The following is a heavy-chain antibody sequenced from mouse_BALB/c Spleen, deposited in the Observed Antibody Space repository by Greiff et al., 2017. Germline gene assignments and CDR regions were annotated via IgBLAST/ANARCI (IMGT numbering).Heavy chain of an antibody. Sequence: VQLQQSGPGLVQPSQSLSITCTVSGFSLTSYGVHWVRQSPGKGLEWLGVIWSGGSTDYNAAFISRLSISKDNSKSQVFFKMNSLQADDTAIYYCARNPYGSSPRYWYFDVWGAGTTVTVSS. CDR1: GFSLTSYG. V-gene: IGHV2-4-1*01. CDR3: ARNPYGSSPRYWYFDV. D-gene: IGHD1-1*01. J-gene: IGHJ1*01. CDR2: IWSGGST.